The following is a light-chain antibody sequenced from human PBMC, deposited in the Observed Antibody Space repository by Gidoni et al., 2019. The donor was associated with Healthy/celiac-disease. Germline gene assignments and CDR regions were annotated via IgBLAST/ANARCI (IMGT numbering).Light chain of an antibody. V-gene: IGLV2-11*01. CDR3: CSYAGSYTFEVV. J-gene: IGLJ2*01. Sequence: QSALTQPRSVSGSPGHSVTIPCTGTSSDVGGYNYFSWYQQHPGKAPKLMIYDVSKRPSGVPDRFSGSKSGNTASLTISGLQAEDEADYYCCSYAGSYTFEVVFGGGTKLTVL. CDR2: DVS. CDR1: SSDVGGYNY.